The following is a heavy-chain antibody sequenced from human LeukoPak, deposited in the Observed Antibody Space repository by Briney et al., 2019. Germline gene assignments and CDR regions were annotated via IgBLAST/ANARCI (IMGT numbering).Heavy chain of an antibody. CDR1: GFTFSSYA. J-gene: IGHJ4*02. CDR2: ISSSGGRT. CDR3: AKGTLNYHSTEPQLLYEERSFDY. Sequence: GGSLRLSCAASGFTFSSYAMSWVRQAPGKGLEWVSAISSSGGRTYYADSVKGRFTISRDNSKNTLYLQMNSLRAEDTAVYYCAKGTLNYHSTEPQLLYEERSFDYWGQGTLVTVSS. D-gene: IGHD2-2*02. V-gene: IGHV3-23*01.